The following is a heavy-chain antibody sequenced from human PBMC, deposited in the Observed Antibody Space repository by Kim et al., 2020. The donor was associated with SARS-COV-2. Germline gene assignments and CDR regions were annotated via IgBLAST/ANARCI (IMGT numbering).Heavy chain of an antibody. CDR1: GGTFSSYA. CDR3: ARDVYDSSGYYPNDAFDI. Sequence: SVKVSCKASGGTFSSYAISWVRQAPGQGLDWMGGIIPIFGTANYAQKFQGRVTITADESTSTAYMELSSLRSEDTAVYYCARDVYDSSGYYPNDAFDIWGQGTMVTVSS. CDR2: IIPIFGTA. D-gene: IGHD3-22*01. J-gene: IGHJ3*02. V-gene: IGHV1-69*13.